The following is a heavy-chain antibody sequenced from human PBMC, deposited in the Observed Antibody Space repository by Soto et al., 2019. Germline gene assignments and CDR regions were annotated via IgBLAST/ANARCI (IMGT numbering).Heavy chain of an antibody. V-gene: IGHV3-7*01. D-gene: IGHD6-13*01. Sequence: GGSLRLSCAASGFTFSSYWMSWVRQAPGKGLEWVANIKQDGSEKYYVDSVKGRFTISRDNAKNSLYLQMNSLRAEDTAVYYCARDRRSLVGDAFDIWGQGTMVTVSS. CDR2: IKQDGSEK. CDR3: ARDRRSLVGDAFDI. CDR1: GFTFSSYW. J-gene: IGHJ3*02.